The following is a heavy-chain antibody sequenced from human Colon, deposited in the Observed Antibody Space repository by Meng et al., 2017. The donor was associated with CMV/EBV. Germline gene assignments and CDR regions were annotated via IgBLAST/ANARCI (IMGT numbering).Heavy chain of an antibody. CDR3: ARGRRYCTSDSCYIFDS. J-gene: IGHJ4*02. D-gene: IGHD2-2*02. CDR1: GFTFSNYE. CDR2: LYSGNTT. V-gene: IGHV3-66*02. Sequence: GESLKISCAATGFTFSNYEMTWVRQAPGKGLEWVALLYSGNTTKYADSVTGRFTISRDSSKNTLYLQMNSVRPEDTAIYYCARGRRYCTSDSCYIFDSWGQGTLVTVSS.